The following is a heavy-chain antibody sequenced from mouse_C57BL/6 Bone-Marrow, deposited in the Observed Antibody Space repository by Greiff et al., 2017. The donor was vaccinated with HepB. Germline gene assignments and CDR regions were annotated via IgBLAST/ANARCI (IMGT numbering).Heavy chain of an antibody. CDR1: GYSITSGYY. Sequence: EVKLEESGPSLVKPSQSLSLTCSVTGYSITSGYYWNWIRQFPGNKLEWMGYISYDGSNNYNPSLKNRISITRDTSKNQFFLKLNSVTTEDTATYYCAITTVVATDYWGQGTSVTVSS. CDR3: AITTVVATDY. D-gene: IGHD1-1*01. V-gene: IGHV3-6*01. J-gene: IGHJ4*01. CDR2: ISYDGSN.